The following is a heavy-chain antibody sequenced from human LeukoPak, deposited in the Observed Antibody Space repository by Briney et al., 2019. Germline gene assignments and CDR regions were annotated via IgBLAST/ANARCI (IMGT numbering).Heavy chain of an antibody. V-gene: IGHV1-69*04. J-gene: IGHJ4*02. CDR3: ARAPGLRFLEWLLPDY. Sequence: ASVKVSCKASGGTFSSYAISWVRQAPGQGLEWMGRIIPILGIANYAQKFQGRVTITADKSTSTAYMELSSLRSEDTAVYYCARAPGLRFLEWLLPDYWGQGTLVTVSS. D-gene: IGHD3-3*01. CDR2: IIPILGIA. CDR1: GGTFSSYA.